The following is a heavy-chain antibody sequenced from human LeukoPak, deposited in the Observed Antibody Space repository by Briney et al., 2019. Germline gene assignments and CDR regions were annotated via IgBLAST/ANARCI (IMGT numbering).Heavy chain of an antibody. CDR3: ARESSAYYYYMDV. V-gene: IGHV4-30-4*08. J-gene: IGHJ6*03. Sequence: SETLSLTCTVSGGSISSGDYYWSWIRQPPGKGLEWIGYIYYSGSTYYNPSIKSRVTISVDTSKNQFSLKLSSVTAADTAVYYCARESSAYYYYMDVWGKGTTVTVSS. CDR2: IYYSGST. CDR1: GGSISSGDYY.